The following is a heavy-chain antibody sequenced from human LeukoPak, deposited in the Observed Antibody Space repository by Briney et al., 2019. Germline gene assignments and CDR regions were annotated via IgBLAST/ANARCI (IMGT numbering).Heavy chain of an antibody. V-gene: IGHV4-38-2*02. Sequence: SETLSLTCTVSGYSISSGYYWGWIRQPPGKGLEWIGSIYHSGSTYYNPSLKSRVTISVDTSKNQFSLKLSSVTAADTAVYYCARLALQEVGATQTYYLDYWGQGTLVTVSS. CDR1: GYSISSGYY. J-gene: IGHJ4*02. D-gene: IGHD1-26*01. CDR3: ARLALQEVGATQTYYLDY. CDR2: IYHSGST.